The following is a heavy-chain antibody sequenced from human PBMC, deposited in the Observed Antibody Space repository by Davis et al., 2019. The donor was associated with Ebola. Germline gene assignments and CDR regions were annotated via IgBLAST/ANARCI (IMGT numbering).Heavy chain of an antibody. V-gene: IGHV1-18*01. D-gene: IGHD1-1*01. CDR2: ISTYNGNT. CDR3: ARDVRGITGPSEY. J-gene: IGHJ4*02. Sequence: ASVKVSCKASGYSFTDDGTSWVRQAPGQGLEWMGWISTYNGNTNYAQKVQGRITMTTDTSTSTAYMELRSLRSDDTARYYCARDVRGITGPSEYWGQGTLVTVSS. CDR1: GYSFTDDG.